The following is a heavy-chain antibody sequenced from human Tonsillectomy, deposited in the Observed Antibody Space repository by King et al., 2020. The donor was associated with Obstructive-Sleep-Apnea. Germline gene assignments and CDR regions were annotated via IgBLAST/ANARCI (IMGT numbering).Heavy chain of an antibody. CDR1: GGSISSGDYY. Sequence: VQLQESGPGLVKPSQTLSLTCTVSGGSISSGDYYWSWIRQPPGKVLEWIGYIYYSGSTYYNPSLKSRVTISVDTSKNQFSLKLSSVTAADTAVYYCARLSTRTPSDDAFDICGQGTIVTVSS. J-gene: IGHJ3*02. CDR3: ARLSTRTPSDDAFDI. V-gene: IGHV4-30-4*01. D-gene: IGHD2/OR15-2a*01. CDR2: IYYSGST.